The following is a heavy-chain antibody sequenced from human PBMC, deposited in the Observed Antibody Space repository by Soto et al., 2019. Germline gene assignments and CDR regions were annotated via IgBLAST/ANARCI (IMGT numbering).Heavy chain of an antibody. V-gene: IGHV3-23*01. J-gene: IGHJ6*03. D-gene: IGHD2-15*01. Sequence: GGSLRLSCAASGFTFSSYAMSWVRQAPGKGLEWVSAISGSGGSTYYADSVKGRFTISRDNSKNTLYLQMNSLRAEDTAVYYCAKGASVAATYYYYYYMDVWGKGTTVTVSS. CDR3: AKGASVAATYYYYYYMDV. CDR2: ISGSGGST. CDR1: GFTFSSYA.